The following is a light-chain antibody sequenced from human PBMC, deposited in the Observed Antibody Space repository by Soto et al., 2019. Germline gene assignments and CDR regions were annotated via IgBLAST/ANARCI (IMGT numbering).Light chain of an antibody. CDR2: GAS. Sequence: VLTQSPATLSLSPGERATLSCRASQSVGNYLAWYQQKSGQAPSLLIYGASNRATGIPARFSGSGSGTDFTITISSLEPEDFAVYYCQQRYNSWTFGQGTRVEIK. CDR1: QSVGNY. V-gene: IGKV3-11*01. CDR3: QQRYNSWT. J-gene: IGKJ1*01.